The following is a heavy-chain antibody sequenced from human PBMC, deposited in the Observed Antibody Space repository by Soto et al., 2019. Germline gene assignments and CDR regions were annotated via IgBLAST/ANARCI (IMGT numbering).Heavy chain of an antibody. CDR3: AKDDFTDRGDDYFDY. Sequence: WGSLRLSCSASGFSFTNFAMSWGRQAPGKGLEWVAGIGASGDITWYADSVKGRLSISRDNSKNTLYLQLNSLRFEDTAVYYCAKDDFTDRGDDYFDYWGPGTLVTVSS. CDR2: IGASGDIT. D-gene: IGHD2-21*02. J-gene: IGHJ4*02. CDR1: GFSFTNFA. V-gene: IGHV3-23*01.